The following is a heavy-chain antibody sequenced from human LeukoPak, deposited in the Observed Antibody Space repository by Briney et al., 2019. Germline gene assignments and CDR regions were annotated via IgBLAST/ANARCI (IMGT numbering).Heavy chain of an antibody. Sequence: PSETLSLTCAVYGGSFSGYYWSWIRQPPGKGLEWIGEINHSGNTNYNPSLKSRVTISVDTSKNQFSLKLSSVTAADTAVYYCARVGYYYYYMDVWGKGTTVTVSS. CDR1: GGSFSGYY. CDR3: ARVGYYYYYMDV. CDR2: INHSGNT. V-gene: IGHV4-34*01. J-gene: IGHJ6*03.